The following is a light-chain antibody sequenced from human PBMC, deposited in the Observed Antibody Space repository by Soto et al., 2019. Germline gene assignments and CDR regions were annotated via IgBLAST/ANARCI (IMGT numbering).Light chain of an antibody. V-gene: IGLV2-8*01. CDR1: SSDIGGYNY. J-gene: IGLJ1*01. Sequence: QCALTQPPSASGSPGQSVTISCTGSSSDIGGYNYVSWYQQHPGKAPKLMIYEVSERPSGVPDRFSGSKSGNTASLTVSGLQAEDEADYFCSSYAGSDNYVFGTGTKLTVL. CDR3: SSYAGSDNYV. CDR2: EVS.